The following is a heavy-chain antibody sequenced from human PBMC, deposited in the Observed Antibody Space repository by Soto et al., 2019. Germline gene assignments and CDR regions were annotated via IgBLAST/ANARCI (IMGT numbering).Heavy chain of an antibody. V-gene: IGHV1-69*11. CDR1: GYAFTNYG. CDR3: ARGSPVILRRRSYFLDF. J-gene: IGHJ4*01. D-gene: IGHD3-16*01. CDR2: IIPILGPT. Sequence: ASVKVSCKASGYAFTNYGISWVRQAPGQGLEWIGNIIPILGPTNYAPKFQDRVTITADESTSTVYLELISLRSDDTAVYYCARGSPVILRRRSYFLDFWGQGTLVTVSS.